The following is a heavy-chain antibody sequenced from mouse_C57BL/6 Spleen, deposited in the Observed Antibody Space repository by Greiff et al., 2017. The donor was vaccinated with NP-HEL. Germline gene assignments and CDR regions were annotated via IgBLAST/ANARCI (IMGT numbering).Heavy chain of an antibody. J-gene: IGHJ2*01. V-gene: IGHV5-12*01. CDR3: ARRGYDDYFDY. CDR1: GFTFSDYY. CDR2: ISNGGGST. D-gene: IGHD2-2*01. Sequence: EVKLVESGGGLVQPGGSLKLSCAASGFTFSDYYMYWVRQTPEKRLEWVAYISNGGGSTYYPDTVKGRFTISRDNAKNTLYLQMSRLKSEDTAMYYCARRGYDDYFDYWGQGTTLTVSS.